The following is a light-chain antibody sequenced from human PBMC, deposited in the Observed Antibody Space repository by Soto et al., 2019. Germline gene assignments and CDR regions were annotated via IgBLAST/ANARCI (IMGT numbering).Light chain of an antibody. CDR3: LLFAISPKT. Sequence: EIVLTQSPGTLSLSPGERATLSCRASQTVPSRYLAWYQQKAGQAPRLLVFDASTRATGIPDRFSGSGSGTDFTLTISRLEPEDFAVYYCLLFAISPKTFGQGTKVEIK. J-gene: IGKJ1*01. CDR1: QTVPSRY. V-gene: IGKV3-20*01. CDR2: DAS.